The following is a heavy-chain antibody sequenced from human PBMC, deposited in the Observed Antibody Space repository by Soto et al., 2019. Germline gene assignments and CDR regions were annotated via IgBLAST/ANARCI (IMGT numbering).Heavy chain of an antibody. D-gene: IGHD3-22*01. CDR3: AADRRYYDSSGYYYDAFDI. CDR2: IVVGSGNT. Sequence: SVKISCKASGFTFTSSAVQWVRQARGQRLEWIGWIVVGSGNTNYAQKFQERVTITRDMSTSTAYMELSSLRSEDTAVYYCAADRRYYDSSGYYYDAFDIWGQGTMVTVSS. J-gene: IGHJ3*02. CDR1: GFTFTSSA. V-gene: IGHV1-58*01.